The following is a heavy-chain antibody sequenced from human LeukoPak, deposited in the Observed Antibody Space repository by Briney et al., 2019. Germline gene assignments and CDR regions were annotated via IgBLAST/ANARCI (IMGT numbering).Heavy chain of an antibody. Sequence: GGSLKISCKGSGYSFTSYWIGWVRQMPGKGLEGIGIIYPGDSDTIYSPSFQGQVTISADKSISTAYLQWSSLKASDTAMYYCARRGEVVYDSGTRYWGPGTLVTVSS. CDR3: ARRGEVVYDSGTRY. CDR2: IYPGDSDT. D-gene: IGHD5/OR15-5a*01. CDR1: GYSFTSYW. J-gene: IGHJ4*02. V-gene: IGHV5-51*01.